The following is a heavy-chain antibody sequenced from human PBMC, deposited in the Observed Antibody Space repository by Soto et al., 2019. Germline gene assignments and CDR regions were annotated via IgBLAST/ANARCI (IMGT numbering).Heavy chain of an antibody. Sequence: QVQLVESGGGGVRPGGSRSLPGAPSGFTFSTNGMNWVRQAPGKGLEWVALIWYEGNNKFYADSGKGRFAISSDNSKNTLYLQMNSLRAEDTAVYYCARDVNAYKTYDAFDIWGQGTMVTVSS. CDR2: IWYEGNNK. J-gene: IGHJ3*02. D-gene: IGHD1-1*01. CDR3: ARDVNAYKTYDAFDI. V-gene: IGHV3-33*01. CDR1: GFTFSTNG.